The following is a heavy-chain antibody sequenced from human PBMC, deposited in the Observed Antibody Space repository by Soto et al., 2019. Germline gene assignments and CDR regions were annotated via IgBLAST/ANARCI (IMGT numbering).Heavy chain of an antibody. CDR2: IYYSGST. V-gene: IGHV4-31*03. Sequence: TLSLTCTVSGGCISSGGYYWRWIRHVPGTGLEWIGYIYYSGSTYYNPSLKSRVTISLDTSENQFSLWLSSVTAADTAAYYCAAGDAWRVLLAYWGQGTLVTVPS. CDR1: GGCISSGGYY. D-gene: IGHD3-10*01. J-gene: IGHJ4*02. CDR3: AAGDAWRVLLAY.